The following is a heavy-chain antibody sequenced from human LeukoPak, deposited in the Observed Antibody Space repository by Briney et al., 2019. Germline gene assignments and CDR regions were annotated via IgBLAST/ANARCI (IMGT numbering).Heavy chain of an antibody. CDR2: INPNSGVT. D-gene: IGHD5-12*01. CDR3: AKDRYGDYEAPFHYYMDA. J-gene: IGHJ6*03. CDR1: GYTFTSYD. V-gene: IGHV1-2*02. Sequence: GASVKVSCKASGYTFTSYDINWVRQATGQGLEWMGWINPNSGVTNYAQKLQGRVTITRDTSIDTAYMQLSRLRSDDTAVYYCAKDRYGDYEAPFHYYMDAWGRGTTVTVSS.